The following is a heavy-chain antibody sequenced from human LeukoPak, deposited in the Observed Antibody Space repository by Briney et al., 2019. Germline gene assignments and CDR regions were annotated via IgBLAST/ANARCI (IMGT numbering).Heavy chain of an antibody. CDR2: IYYSGNT. CDR3: ARSQNYYGSGDY. CDR1: GGSVSNGNYY. J-gene: IGHJ4*02. Sequence: SETLSLTCTVSGGSVSNGNYYWSWLRQPPGKALEWIGYIYYSGNTNYNPSLEGRVTISVDTPKNHFSVKLSSVTAADTAVYYCARSQNYYGSGDYWSQGTLVTVSS. D-gene: IGHD3-10*01. V-gene: IGHV4-61*03.